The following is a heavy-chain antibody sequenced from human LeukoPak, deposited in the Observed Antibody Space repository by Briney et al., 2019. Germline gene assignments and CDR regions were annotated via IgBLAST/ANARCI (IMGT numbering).Heavy chain of an antibody. CDR2: ISSSSSYI. CDR3: ARDYSSSCWN. Sequence: GGSPRLSCAASGFTFSSYTMNWVRQAPGKGLEWVSYISSSSSYISYADSLKGRFTISRDNAKNSLYLQMNSLRAEDTAVYYCARDYSSSCWNWGQGTLVTVSS. V-gene: IGHV3-21*01. CDR1: GFTFSSYT. D-gene: IGHD6-13*01. J-gene: IGHJ4*02.